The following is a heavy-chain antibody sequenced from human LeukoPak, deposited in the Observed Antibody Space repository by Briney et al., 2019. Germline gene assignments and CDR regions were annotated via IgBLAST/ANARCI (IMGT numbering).Heavy chain of an antibody. CDR1: GFTFSTSD. D-gene: IGHD1-26*01. J-gene: IGHJ4*02. V-gene: IGHV3-48*03. Sequence: GGSLSLSCTASGFTFSTSDMTWIRQAPGKGLEWVSHISSTSSILNYAESVKGRFTISRDNTKNSVFLDMHSLRAEDTAIYYCARTKWQLPWSWGLGTLVTVFS. CDR3: ARTKWQLPWS. CDR2: ISSTSSIL.